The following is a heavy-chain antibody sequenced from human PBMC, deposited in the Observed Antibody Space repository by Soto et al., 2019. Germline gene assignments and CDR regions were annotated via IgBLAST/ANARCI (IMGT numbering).Heavy chain of an antibody. CDR1: GGSISTGGYY. CDR2: IYNIATT. V-gene: IGHV4-31*03. Sequence: VQLQESGPGLVKPSQTLSLTCTVSGGSISTGGYYWIWIRQHPGKGLEWIGYIYNIATTYYNPSPKSRVTISVDTSKNHFPLKLSSVTVVDTAVYYCARDPAPWGQGAVVTVSS. CDR3: ARDPAP. J-gene: IGHJ5*02.